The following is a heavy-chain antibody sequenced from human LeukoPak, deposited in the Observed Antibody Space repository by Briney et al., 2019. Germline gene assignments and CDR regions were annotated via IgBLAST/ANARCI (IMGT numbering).Heavy chain of an antibody. CDR1: GGSISSYY. Sequence: KTSETLSLTCTVSGGSISSYYWSWIRQPPGKGLEWIGYIYYSGSTNYNPSLKSRVTISVDTSKNQFSLKLSSVTAADTAVYYCARGSQYYDFWSGSPTRGWFDPWGQGTLVTVSS. V-gene: IGHV4-59*01. CDR2: IYYSGST. D-gene: IGHD3-3*01. CDR3: ARGSQYYDFWSGSPTRGWFDP. J-gene: IGHJ5*02.